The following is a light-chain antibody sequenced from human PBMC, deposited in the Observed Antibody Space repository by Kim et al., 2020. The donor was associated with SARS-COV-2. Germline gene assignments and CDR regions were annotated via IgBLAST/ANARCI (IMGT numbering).Light chain of an antibody. J-gene: IGLJ3*02. V-gene: IGLV2-14*03. CDR2: DVS. CDR3: SSYTSSSTRV. Sequence: GQSSTIPCPGTSSDVGDYNYVSCYQQHPGKAPRLMIYDVSNRPSGVSNRFSGSKSGNTASLTISGLQAEDEADYYCSSYTSSSTRVFGGGTQLTVL. CDR1: SSDVGDYNY.